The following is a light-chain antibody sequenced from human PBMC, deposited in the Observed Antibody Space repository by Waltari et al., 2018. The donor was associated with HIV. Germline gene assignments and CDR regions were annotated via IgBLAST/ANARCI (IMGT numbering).Light chain of an antibody. J-gene: IGLJ2*01. CDR2: SNN. Sequence: IPCSGTILSIGCAGADGYRQLPGTAPKLLMFSNNVRPSGVPDRFSGSKSGTSASLAISGLQSEDDGDYFCSVWDDSLSAVVFGGGTKLTVL. CDR3: SVWDDSLSAVV. V-gene: IGLV1-44*01. CDR1: ILSIGCAG.